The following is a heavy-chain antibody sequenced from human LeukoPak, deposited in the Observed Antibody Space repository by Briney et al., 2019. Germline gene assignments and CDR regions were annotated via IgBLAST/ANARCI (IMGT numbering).Heavy chain of an antibody. CDR1: GFTFSSYW. CDR2: IKQDGSEK. J-gene: IGHJ4*02. V-gene: IGHV3-7*03. CDR3: GRYCSSTSCYAVGAIDY. Sequence: GGSLRLSCAASGFTFSSYWMSWVRQAPGKGLEWVANIKQDGSEKYYVDSVKGRFTISRDNSKNTLYLQMNSLRAEDTAVYYCGRYCSSTSCYAVGAIDYWGQGTLVTVSS. D-gene: IGHD2-2*01.